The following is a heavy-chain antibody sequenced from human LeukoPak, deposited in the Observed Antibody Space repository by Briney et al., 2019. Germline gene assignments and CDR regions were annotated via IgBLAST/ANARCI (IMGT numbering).Heavy chain of an antibody. J-gene: IGHJ4*02. Sequence: SETLSLTCTVSGGSISSGDYYWSWIRQPPGKGLEWIGYIYYSGSTYYNPSLKSLVTISVDTSKNQFSLKLSSVTAADTAVYYCARSLTIFGVVTDWGQGTLVTVSS. CDR3: ARSLTIFGVVTD. D-gene: IGHD3-3*01. V-gene: IGHV4-30-4*08. CDR1: GGSISSGDYY. CDR2: IYYSGST.